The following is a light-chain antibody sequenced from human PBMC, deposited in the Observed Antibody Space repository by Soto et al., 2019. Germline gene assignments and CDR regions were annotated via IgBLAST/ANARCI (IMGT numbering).Light chain of an antibody. V-gene: IGKV3-11*01. CDR2: DDS. J-gene: IGKJ5*01. CDR1: HIVTDY. Sequence: PGESATFSCRDTHIVTDYVAWYQHKPGQSPRLLIYDDSKRATGVPARFSGGGSGADFTLTISSLEPEDFAVYYCHQRSDWPLISFGPGTRLEIK. CDR3: HQRSDWPLIS.